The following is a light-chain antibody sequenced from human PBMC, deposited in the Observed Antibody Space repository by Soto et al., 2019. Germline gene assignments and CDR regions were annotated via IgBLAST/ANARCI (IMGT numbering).Light chain of an antibody. CDR2: KVS. CDR1: QSLVSSDGNTY. Sequence: DVVLTQSPLSLPVTLGQPASISCRSSQSLVSSDGNTYLNWFQQRPGQSPRRLIYKVSNRDSGVPDRFSGRGSGTDFTLKISRVEAEDVGVYYCMQGTHWPPRLTFGGGTKVEIK. V-gene: IGKV2-30*01. CDR3: MQGTHWPPRLT. J-gene: IGKJ4*01.